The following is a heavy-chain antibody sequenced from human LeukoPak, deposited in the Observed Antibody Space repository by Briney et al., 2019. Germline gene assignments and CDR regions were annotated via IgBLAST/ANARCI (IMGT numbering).Heavy chain of an antibody. J-gene: IGHJ6*03. V-gene: IGHV3-23*01. CDR1: GFTVSSYG. D-gene: IGHD3-3*01. CDR3: AKEVDDFWSGYYTGSYMDV. Sequence: PGGSLRLSCAASGFTVSSYGMTWVRQAPGKGLEWVSSFSGTDGGTYYADSVKGRFTISRDNSKNTLYLQMNSLRAEDTAVYYCAKEVDDFWSGYYTGSYMDVWGKGTTVTVSS. CDR2: FSGTDGGT.